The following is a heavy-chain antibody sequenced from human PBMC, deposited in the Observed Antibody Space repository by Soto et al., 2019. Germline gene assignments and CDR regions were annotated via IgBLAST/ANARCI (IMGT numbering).Heavy chain of an antibody. CDR3: ARGVGPGVHYNWFGP. D-gene: IGHD1-26*01. V-gene: IGHV4-31*03. CDR1: GGSISSGGYY. CDR2: IYYSGGT. J-gene: IGHJ5*02. Sequence: QVQLQESGPGLVKPSQTLSLTCTVSGGSISSGGYYWTWIRQHPGKGLEWVGFIYYSGGTYYNPSLKSRVTISVDTSKNQFSLKLSSVTAADTAVYFCARGVGPGVHYNWFGPWGQGTLVTVSS.